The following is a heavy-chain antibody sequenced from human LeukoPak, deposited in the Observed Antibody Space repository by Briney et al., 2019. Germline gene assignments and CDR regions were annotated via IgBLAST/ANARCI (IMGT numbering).Heavy chain of an antibody. Sequence: GGSLRLSCAASGFXFSSYGIHWVRQAPGKGQEWVAVIWYDGSNKFYADSVKGRFTISRDNSKNTLYLQMNSLRAEDTAVYYCAREYSAGWFDPWGQGTLVTVSS. D-gene: IGHD6-13*01. CDR2: IWYDGSNK. V-gene: IGHV3-33*01. J-gene: IGHJ5*02. CDR3: AREYSAGWFDP. CDR1: GFXFSSYG.